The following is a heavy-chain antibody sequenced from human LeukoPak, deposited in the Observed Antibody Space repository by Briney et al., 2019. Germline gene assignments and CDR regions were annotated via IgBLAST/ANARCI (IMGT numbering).Heavy chain of an antibody. CDR1: GGSFSGYY. D-gene: IGHD1-26*01. J-gene: IGHJ2*01. CDR2: INHSGST. V-gene: IGHV4-34*01. CDR3: AREPHSGSYQSYWYFDL. Sequence: SEILSLTCAVYGGSFSGYYWSWIRQPPGKGLEWIGEINHSGSTNYNPSLKSRVTISVDTSKNQFSLKLSSVTAADTAVYYCAREPHSGSYQSYWYFDLWGRGTLVTVSS.